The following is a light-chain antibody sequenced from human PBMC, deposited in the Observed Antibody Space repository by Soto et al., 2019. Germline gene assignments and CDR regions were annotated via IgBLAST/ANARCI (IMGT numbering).Light chain of an antibody. Sequence: QPVLTQSPSASASLGASVKLTCTLSSGHGNYVIAWHQQQPEKGPRYLMKVKSDGSHTKGDGIPDRFSGSSSGAERYLAISILQSEDEADYFCQTWDTGIVVFGGGTKLTVL. CDR2: VKSDGSH. CDR1: SGHGNYV. J-gene: IGLJ2*01. CDR3: QTWDTGIVV. V-gene: IGLV4-69*01.